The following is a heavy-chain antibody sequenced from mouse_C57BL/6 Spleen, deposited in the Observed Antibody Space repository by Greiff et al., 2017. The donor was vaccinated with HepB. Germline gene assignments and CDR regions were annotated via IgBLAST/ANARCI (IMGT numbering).Heavy chain of an antibody. CDR2: ISDGGSYT. CDR3: AREGQLRAMDY. Sequence: EVQLVESGGGLVKPGGSLKLSCAASGFTFSSYAMSWVRQTPEKRLGWVATISDGGSYTYYPDNVKGRFTISRDNAKNNLYLQMSHLKSEDTAMYYCAREGQLRAMDYWGQGTSVTVSS. CDR1: GFTFSSYA. D-gene: IGHD3-2*02. J-gene: IGHJ4*01. V-gene: IGHV5-4*01.